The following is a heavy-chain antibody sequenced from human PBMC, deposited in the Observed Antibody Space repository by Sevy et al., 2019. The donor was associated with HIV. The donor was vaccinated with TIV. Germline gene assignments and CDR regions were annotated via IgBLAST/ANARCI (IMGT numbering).Heavy chain of an antibody. V-gene: IGHV3-23*01. CDR1: GFTFSSYA. J-gene: IGHJ5*02. Sequence: GGSLRLSCAASGFTFSSYAMSWVRQAPGKGLEWVSAISGTGGSTYYADSVKGRFTISRDNSKNTLYLQMNSLRAEDTAVYYCAKAGRGISEDWLDPWGQGTLVTVSS. D-gene: IGHD1-26*01. CDR3: AKAGRGISEDWLDP. CDR2: ISGTGGST.